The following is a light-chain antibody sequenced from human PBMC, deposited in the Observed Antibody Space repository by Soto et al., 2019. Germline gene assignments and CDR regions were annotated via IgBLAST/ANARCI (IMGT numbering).Light chain of an antibody. CDR2: DDS. CDR1: NIGGKS. CDR3: HVWDSSSDHYV. V-gene: IGLV3-21*02. Sequence: SYELTQPPSVSVAPGQTARITCGGNNIGGKSVHWYQQKPGQAPVLVVYDDSERPSGIPDRFSGSNSGDTATLTIRRVEAGDEADYYCHVWDSSSDHYVFGTGTKLTVL. J-gene: IGLJ1*01.